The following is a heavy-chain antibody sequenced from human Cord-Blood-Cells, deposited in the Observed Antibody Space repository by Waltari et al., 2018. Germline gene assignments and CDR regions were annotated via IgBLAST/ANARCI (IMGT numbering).Heavy chain of an antibody. V-gene: IGHV4-61*09. D-gene: IGHD3-3*01. Sequence: QVQLQESGPGLVKPSQTLSLTCTVSGGSINSGSYYWSWIRQPAGKGLEWIGYIYTSGSTNYNPSLKSRVTISVDTSKNQFSLKLSSVTAADTAVYYCARGAIFGVVIDYWGQGTLVTVSS. J-gene: IGHJ4*02. CDR1: GGSINSGSYY. CDR2: IYTSGST. CDR3: ARGAIFGVVIDY.